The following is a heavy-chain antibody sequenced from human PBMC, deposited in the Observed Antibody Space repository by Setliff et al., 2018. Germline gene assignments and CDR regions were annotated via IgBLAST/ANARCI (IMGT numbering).Heavy chain of an antibody. D-gene: IGHD3-16*01. CDR3: AGPRGPYSASDAFDI. Sequence: ASVKVSCKASGYTFANYYMYWVRQAPGQGLEWMGIIDPSGFSTNYAQKFQGRVTVTRATSTDTLYMELSSLRSEDTAIYYCAGPRGPYSASDAFDIWGQGTMVTVSS. CDR2: IDPSGFST. CDR1: GYTFANYY. V-gene: IGHV1-46*01. J-gene: IGHJ3*02.